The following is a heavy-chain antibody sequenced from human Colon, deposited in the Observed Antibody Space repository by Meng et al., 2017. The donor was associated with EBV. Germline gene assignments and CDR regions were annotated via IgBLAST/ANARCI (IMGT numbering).Heavy chain of an antibody. V-gene: IGHV4-34*12. CDR1: GGSFSGYY. CDR3: ARRPTGIDY. J-gene: IGHJ4*02. D-gene: IGHD2-8*02. Sequence: QVQLQQWGAGLLKPSEXLSLTCAVYGGSFSGYYWNWIRQPPGKGLEWIGEIIHGGSPSYNPSLKSRVTISIDTSKNQLSLMLSSVTAADTAVYYCARRPTGIDYWGQGTLVTVSS. CDR2: IIHGGSP.